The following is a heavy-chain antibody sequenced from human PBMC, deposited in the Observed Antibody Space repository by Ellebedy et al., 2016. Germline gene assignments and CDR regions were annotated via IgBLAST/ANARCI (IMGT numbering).Heavy chain of an antibody. J-gene: IGHJ4*02. D-gene: IGHD3-16*01. Sequence: GESLKISXAASGFTFSYHSIHWVRQAPGKGLEWVSSISGYSHYIHFVDSVRGRFTISRDEAKNSVYLQMNSLRAEDTAVYYCARDSSYGYFDYWGQGTLVTVSS. V-gene: IGHV3-21*01. CDR2: ISGYSHYI. CDR1: GFTFSYHS. CDR3: ARDSSYGYFDY.